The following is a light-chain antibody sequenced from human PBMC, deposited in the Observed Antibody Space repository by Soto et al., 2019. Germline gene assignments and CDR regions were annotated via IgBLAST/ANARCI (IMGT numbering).Light chain of an antibody. V-gene: IGLV6-57*04. CDR3: QSSDSSTSWV. J-gene: IGLJ1*01. CDR1: SGSIDSNY. Sequence: NFMLTQPHSVSESPGKTVTISCSRSSGSIDSNYVQWYQQRPGRAPTTVIFEDNQSPSGVPDRFSGSSDSSSTSGSLTISGLRTEDEADYCCQSSDSSTSWVFGAGTKVTAL. CDR2: EDN.